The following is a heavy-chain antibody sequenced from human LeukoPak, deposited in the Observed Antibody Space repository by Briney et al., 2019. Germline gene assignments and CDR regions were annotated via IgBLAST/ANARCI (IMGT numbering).Heavy chain of an antibody. CDR2: IKQDGSEK. CDR1: GFTFSSSW. Sequence: GGSLRLSCAASGFTFSSSWMSWVRQAPGKGLEWVANIKQDGSEKYYVESVKGRFTISRDNTKNSLYLQMDSLRAEDTAVYYCARISTAVAGADYWGQGTLVTVSS. CDR3: ARISTAVAGADY. D-gene: IGHD6-19*01. V-gene: IGHV3-7*01. J-gene: IGHJ4*02.